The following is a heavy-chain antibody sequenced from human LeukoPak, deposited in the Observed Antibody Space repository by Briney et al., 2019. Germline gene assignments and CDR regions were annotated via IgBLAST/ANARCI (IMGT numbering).Heavy chain of an antibody. CDR3: ARVPYSVHFEH. CDR2: INPNSGGT. J-gene: IGHJ4*02. CDR1: GYTFTGYY. D-gene: IGHD5/OR15-5a*01. Sequence: GAPVKVSCKASGYTFTGYYMHWVRQAPGQGLEWMGWINPNSGGTNYAQKFQGRVTMTRDTSISTAYMTLSALRSDDTAVYYCARVPYSVHFEHWGQGTLVIVSS. V-gene: IGHV1-2*02.